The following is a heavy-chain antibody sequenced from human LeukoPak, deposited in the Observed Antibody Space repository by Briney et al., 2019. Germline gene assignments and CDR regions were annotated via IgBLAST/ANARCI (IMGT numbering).Heavy chain of an antibody. CDR2: IWYDGSNK. J-gene: IGHJ4*02. V-gene: IGHV3-33*06. Sequence: GRSLRLSCAASGFTFSSYGMHWVRQAPGKGLEWVAVIWYDGSNKYYADSVKGRFTISRDNSKNTLYLQMNSLRAEDTAVYYCAKDPPHSSSAHSSSWSFDYWGQGTLVTVSS. CDR3: AKDPPHSSSAHSSSWSFDY. D-gene: IGHD6-13*01. CDR1: GFTFSSYG.